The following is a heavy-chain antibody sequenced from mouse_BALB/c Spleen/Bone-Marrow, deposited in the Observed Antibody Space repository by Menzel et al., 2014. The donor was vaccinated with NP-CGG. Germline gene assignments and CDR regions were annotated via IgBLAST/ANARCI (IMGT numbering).Heavy chain of an antibody. D-gene: IGHD6-1*01. CDR1: GFTFTNYF. V-gene: IGHV7-3*02. Sequence: KLVESGGGLVQPGGSLRLSCTTSGFTFTNYFMTWVRQPPGKALEWLGFIRNKANGYTTEYNPSVKGRFTISRDNSQGIFYLQMNTLRAEDSAIYYCARDYNGYFDFWGQGTTLTVSS. J-gene: IGHJ2*01. CDR2: IRNKANGYTT. CDR3: ARDYNGYFDF.